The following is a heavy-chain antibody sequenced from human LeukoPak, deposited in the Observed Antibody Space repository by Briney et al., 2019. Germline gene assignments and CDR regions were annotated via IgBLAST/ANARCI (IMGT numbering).Heavy chain of an antibody. D-gene: IGHD1-26*01. CDR3: AREGYTGTYPDY. CDR1: GFTFSSYG. CDR2: ISYDGSNK. V-gene: IGHV3-30*03. Sequence: GGSLRLSCAASGFTFSSYGMHWVRQAPGKGLEWVAVISYDGSNKYYADSVKGRFTISRDNSKNTLYLQTNSLRAEDTAVYYCAREGYTGTYPDYWGQGTLVTVSS. J-gene: IGHJ4*02.